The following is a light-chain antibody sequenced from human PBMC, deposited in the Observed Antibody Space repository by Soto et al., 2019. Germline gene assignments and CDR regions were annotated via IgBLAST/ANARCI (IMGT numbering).Light chain of an antibody. V-gene: IGKV4-1*01. CDR2: WAS. J-gene: IGKJ4*02. CDR1: QSVLYSSNNKNY. CDR3: EQYHSTRLT. Sequence: DIVMTQSPDSLAVSLGERATINCKSSQSVLYSSNNKNYLAWYQQKPGQPPKLLIYWASTRESGVPDRFSGSGSRTDFTLTNSSLPAEDVAVYYREQYHSTRLTFGGGPKLEIK.